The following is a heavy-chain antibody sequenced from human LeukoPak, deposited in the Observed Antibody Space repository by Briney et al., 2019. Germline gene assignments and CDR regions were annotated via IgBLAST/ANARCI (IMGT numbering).Heavy chain of an antibody. CDR3: ARVDSSGWPYYFDY. D-gene: IGHD6-19*01. CDR2: IYYSGST. Sequence: SGTLTLTCTASGGTISSYYRSWIRQPPGKGLEWIGYIYYSGSTNYNPSLKSRVTISVDTSKNHFSLKLSSMTAADTAVYYCARVDSSGWPYYFDYSGQGDLVTVSS. CDR1: GGTISSYY. J-gene: IGHJ4*02. V-gene: IGHV4-59*01.